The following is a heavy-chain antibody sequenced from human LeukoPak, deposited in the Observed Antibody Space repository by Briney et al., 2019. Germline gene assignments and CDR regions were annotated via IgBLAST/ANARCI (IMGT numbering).Heavy chain of an antibody. CDR3: AKNGVNYWYFDL. CDR2: ISGSGGGT. Sequence: SGGSLRLSCAASGFTFSSYAMSWVRQAPGKGLEWVSGISGSGGGTYNADSVKGRFTISRDNSKNTLYLQINSLRAEDTAVYYCAKNGVNYWYFDLWGRGTLVTVSS. D-gene: IGHD2-8*01. CDR1: GFTFSSYA. V-gene: IGHV3-23*01. J-gene: IGHJ2*01.